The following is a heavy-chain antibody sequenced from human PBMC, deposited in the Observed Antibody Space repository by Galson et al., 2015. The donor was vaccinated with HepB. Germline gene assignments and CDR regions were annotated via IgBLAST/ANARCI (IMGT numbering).Heavy chain of an antibody. CDR1: VGSFSDHF. CDR2: VNHNGDT. Sequence: SETLSLTCAVYVGSFSDHFWSWIRQPPGKGLEWIGEVNHNGDTNYNPALKRRVTISADTSKNQFPLKLTSVTAADTAVYYCARGPVSVVYDYDWGSRRQPLYFLDLWRHGNLVTVSS. J-gene: IGHJ4*01. V-gene: IGHV4-34*01. D-gene: IGHD3-16*01. CDR3: ARGPVSVVYDYDWGSRRQPLYFLDL.